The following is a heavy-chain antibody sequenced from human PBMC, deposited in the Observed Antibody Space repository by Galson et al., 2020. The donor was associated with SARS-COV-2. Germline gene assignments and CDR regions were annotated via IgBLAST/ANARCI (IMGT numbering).Heavy chain of an antibody. CDR3: ARDLSECTSTRCYEPDWCYMDV. V-gene: IGHV3-30*03. Sequence: GGSLRLSCAASGFTFSNYGMHWARQATGKGLEWVAFTSYDGSDKYYADAVKGRFTISRDNSKNTLFLQMNSLRPEDTAVYYCARDLSECTSTRCYEPDWCYMDVWGKGTTATVSS. CDR1: GFTFSNYG. D-gene: IGHD2-2*01. CDR2: TSYDGSDK. J-gene: IGHJ6*03.